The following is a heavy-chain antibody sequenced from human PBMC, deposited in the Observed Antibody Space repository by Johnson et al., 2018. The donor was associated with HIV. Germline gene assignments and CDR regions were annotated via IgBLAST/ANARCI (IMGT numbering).Heavy chain of an antibody. CDR1: GFTFSSYA. CDR3: AGGPTPGVAARGALGGAFDI. CDR2: ISYDGSNK. V-gene: IGHV3-30*04. D-gene: IGHD6-6*01. J-gene: IGHJ3*02. Sequence: QMLLVESGGGVVQPGRSLRLSCAASGFTFSSYAMHWVRQAPGKGLEWVAVISYDGSNKYYADSVKGRFTISRDNSKNTLYLKMNSLRAEDTAVYYCAGGPTPGVAARGALGGAFDIWGQGTMVTVSS.